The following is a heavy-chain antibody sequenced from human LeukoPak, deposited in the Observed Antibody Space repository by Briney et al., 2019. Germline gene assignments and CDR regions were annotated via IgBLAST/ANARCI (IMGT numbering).Heavy chain of an antibody. V-gene: IGHV4-34*04. J-gene: IGHJ4*02. Sequence: PSETLSLTCAVYGGSFSAHYWNWIRQVPGKGLEWIGGINHSGSTNSNPSLKGRATLSLDTSKNHFSLKLTSVTAADTAVYYCARGARPLGWFVVGRPPSEYYFDNWGQGTQVTVSS. D-gene: IGHD3-3*01. CDR2: INHSGST. CDR3: ARGARPLGWFVVGRPPSEYYFDN. CDR1: GGSFSAHY.